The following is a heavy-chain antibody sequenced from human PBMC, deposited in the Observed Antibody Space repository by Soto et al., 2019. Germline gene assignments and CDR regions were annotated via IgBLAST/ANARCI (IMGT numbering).Heavy chain of an antibody. CDR3: ARATSVDDY. J-gene: IGHJ4*02. D-gene: IGHD1-26*01. V-gene: IGHV3-7*01. Sequence: EVQLVESGGDLVQPGGSLRLSCAASGFAFSGYWMSWVRQAPGKGLEGGANIKQDGSEKYYVDSVKGRFTISRDNAKNSLYLQMNSLRVEDTAVYYCARATSVDDYWGQGTLVTVS. CDR1: GFAFSGYW. CDR2: IKQDGSEK.